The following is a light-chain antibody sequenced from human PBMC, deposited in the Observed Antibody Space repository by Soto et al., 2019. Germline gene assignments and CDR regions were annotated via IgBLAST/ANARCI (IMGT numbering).Light chain of an antibody. CDR2: GAS. CDR3: QQYDSSPRT. CDR1: QSFTSRS. V-gene: IGKV3-20*01. J-gene: IGKJ1*01. Sequence: IVLTQSPGTLSLSPVERATLSFRASQSFTSRSLAWYQQKPGLAPRLLISGASNRAAGIPDRFSGSGSGTDFTLTISRLEPEDFAVYYCQQYDSSPRTFGQGTKVDIK.